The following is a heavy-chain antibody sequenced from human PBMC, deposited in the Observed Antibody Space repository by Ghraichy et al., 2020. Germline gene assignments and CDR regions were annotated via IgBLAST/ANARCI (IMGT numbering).Heavy chain of an antibody. Sequence: GESLNISCAASGFTFSSYSMNWVRQAPGKGLEWVSSISSSSSYIYYADSVKGRFTISRDNAKNSLYLQMNSLRAEDTAVYYCARDESAAGTHDYWGQGTLFTVSS. J-gene: IGHJ4*02. CDR2: ISSSSSYI. CDR1: GFTFSSYS. V-gene: IGHV3-21*01. D-gene: IGHD6-13*01. CDR3: ARDESAAGTHDY.